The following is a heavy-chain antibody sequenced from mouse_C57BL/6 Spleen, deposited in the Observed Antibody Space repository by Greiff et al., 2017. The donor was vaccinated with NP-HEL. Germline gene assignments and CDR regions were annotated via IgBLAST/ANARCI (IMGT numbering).Heavy chain of an antibody. Sequence: VQLQQSGAELARPGASVKLSCKASGYTFTSYGISWVKQRTGQGLEWIGEIYPRSGNTYYNEKFKGKATLTADKSSSTAYMELRSLTSEDSAVYFCARTGDTVPGYFDVWGTGTTVTVSS. D-gene: IGHD1-1*01. V-gene: IGHV1-81*01. CDR2: IYPRSGNT. CDR3: ARTGDTVPGYFDV. CDR1: GYTFTSYG. J-gene: IGHJ1*03.